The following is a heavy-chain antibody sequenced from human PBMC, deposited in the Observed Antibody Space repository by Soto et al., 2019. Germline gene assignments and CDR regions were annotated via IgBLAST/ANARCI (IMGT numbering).Heavy chain of an antibody. CDR2: IYPGDSDT. CDR3: ARHRYSSSWYGISKSYYYYGMAV. V-gene: IGHV5-51*01. Sequence: PGESLKISCKGSGYSFTSYWIGWVREMPGKGLEWMGIIYPGDSDTRYSPSFQGQVTISADKSISTAYLQWSSLKASDTAMYYCARHRYSSSWYGISKSYYYYGMAVWGQGTTVTVSS. CDR1: GYSFTSYW. D-gene: IGHD6-13*01. J-gene: IGHJ6*02.